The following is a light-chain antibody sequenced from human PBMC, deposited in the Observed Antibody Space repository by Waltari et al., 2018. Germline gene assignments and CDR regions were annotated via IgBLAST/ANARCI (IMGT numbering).Light chain of an antibody. V-gene: IGLV2-23*02. CDR3: SSYAGSSDFHVV. CDR2: EVS. J-gene: IGLJ3*02. Sequence: QSALTQPASMSGSPGQSITIYCTGTSKDVGSYNLVSWYQQHPGKAPKLLISEVSKRPSGVSDRFSGSKSGNMASLTISGLQAEDGTDYYCSSYAGSSDFHVVFGGGTKLTVL. CDR1: SKDVGSYNL.